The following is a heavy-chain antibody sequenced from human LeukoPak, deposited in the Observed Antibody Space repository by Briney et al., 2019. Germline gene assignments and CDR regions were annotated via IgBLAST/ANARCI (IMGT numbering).Heavy chain of an antibody. D-gene: IGHD6-13*01. CDR1: GGSISSSSYY. J-gene: IGHJ4*02. V-gene: IGHV4-39*07. CDR2: IYYSGST. CDR3: ARQSSSSWHYFDY. Sequence: KPSETLSLTCTVSGGSISSSSYYWGWIRQPPGKGLEWIGSIYYSGSTYYNPSLKSRVTISVDTSKNQFSLKLSSVTAADTAVYYCARQSSSSWHYFDYWGQGTLVTVSS.